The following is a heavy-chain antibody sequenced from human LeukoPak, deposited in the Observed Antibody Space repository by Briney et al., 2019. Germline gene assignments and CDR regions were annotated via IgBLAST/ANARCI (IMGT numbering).Heavy chain of an antibody. D-gene: IGHD2-21*01. CDR1: GYTFSDYD. Sequence: ASVKVSCKASGYTFSDYDVNWVRQAPGQGLEWMGWMNPTSGDTGYAQKFQGRVTMTRSMPRNTAYMELSRLRSEDTAVYFCARAVMKAFYYYYMDVWGKGTTIIISS. CDR2: MNPTSGDT. J-gene: IGHJ6*03. V-gene: IGHV1-8*01. CDR3: ARAVMKAFYYYYMDV.